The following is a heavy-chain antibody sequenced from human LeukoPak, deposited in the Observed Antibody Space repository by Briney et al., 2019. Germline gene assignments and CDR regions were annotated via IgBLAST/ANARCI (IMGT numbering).Heavy chain of an antibody. CDR2: IYYSGSP. CDR1: GGSISTSTYY. J-gene: IGHJ5*02. D-gene: IGHD2-2*02. V-gene: IGHV4-39*07. Sequence: PSETLSLTCTVSGGSISTSTYYWGWIRQPPGKGLEWIGSIYYSGSPYYNPSLKSRVTISIDTSKNQFSPKLSSVTAADTAVYYCARGVYCSSTSCYRTVGGHNWFDPWGQGTLVTVSS. CDR3: ARGVYCSSTSCYRTVGGHNWFDP.